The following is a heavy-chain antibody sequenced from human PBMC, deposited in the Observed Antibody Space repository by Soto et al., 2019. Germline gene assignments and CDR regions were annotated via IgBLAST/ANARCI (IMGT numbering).Heavy chain of an antibody. CDR1: GFTFSSYS. J-gene: IGHJ3*02. Sequence: PVRSLRLSCAASGFTFSSYSMNWVRQAPGKGLEWVSSISSSSSYIYYADSVKGRFTISRDNAKNSLYLQMNSLRAEDTAVYYCARDLVRQWQVVTAAFDIWGQGTLVTVSS. CDR2: ISSSSSYI. D-gene: IGHD6-19*01. V-gene: IGHV3-21*01. CDR3: ARDLVRQWQVVTAAFDI.